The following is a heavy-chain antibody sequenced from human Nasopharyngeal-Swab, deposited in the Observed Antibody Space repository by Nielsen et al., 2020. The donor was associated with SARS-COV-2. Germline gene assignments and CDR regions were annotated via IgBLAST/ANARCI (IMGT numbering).Heavy chain of an antibody. V-gene: IGHV3-48*04. CDR1: GFTFSTFW. D-gene: IGHD6-19*01. J-gene: IGHJ4*02. CDR3: ARDLFKAVAGTSGDY. CDR2: ISSSTI. Sequence: GESLKISCAVSGFTFSTFWMNWVRQAPGKGLEWVSYISSSTIYYADSVKGRFTISRDNAKNSLYLQMNSLRAEDTAVYYCARDLFKAVAGTSGDYWGQGTLVTVSS.